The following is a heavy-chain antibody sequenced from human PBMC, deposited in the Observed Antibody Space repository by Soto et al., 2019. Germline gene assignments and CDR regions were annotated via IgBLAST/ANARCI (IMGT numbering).Heavy chain of an antibody. CDR3: ARSQDSSTSLEIYDYCSYGMDV. V-gene: IGHV1-69*01. CDR2: IIPISGTA. CDR1: GGTFSSYA. D-gene: IGHD2-2*01. J-gene: IGHJ6*02. Sequence: QVQLVQSGAEVKKPGSSVKVSCKASGGTFSSYAISWVRQAPGQGLEWMGGIIPISGTANYAQKFQGRVNTPAEESTSTAYMELSSLRSEDTAVYYCARSQDSSTSLEIYDYCSYGMDVWGQGTMVTVSS.